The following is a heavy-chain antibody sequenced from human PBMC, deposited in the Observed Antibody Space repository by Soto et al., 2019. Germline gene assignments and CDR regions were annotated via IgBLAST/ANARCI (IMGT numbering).Heavy chain of an antibody. CDR2: ISGSGGST. Sequence: LRLSCAASGFTFSSYAMSWVRQAPGKGLEWVSAISGSGGSTYYADSVKGRFTISRDNSKNTLYLQMNSLRAEDTAVYYCAKIRFLEWFTGMDVWGQGTTVTVSS. J-gene: IGHJ6*02. CDR3: AKIRFLEWFTGMDV. V-gene: IGHV3-23*01. D-gene: IGHD3-3*01. CDR1: GFTFSSYA.